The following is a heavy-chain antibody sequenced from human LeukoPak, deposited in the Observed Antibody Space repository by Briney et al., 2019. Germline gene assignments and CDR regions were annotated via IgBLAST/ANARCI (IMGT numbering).Heavy chain of an antibody. CDR3: AREGSSASGQDWYAFDI. CDR1: GFTFRDYY. Sequence: ASVRVSCKASGFTFRDYYVQWVRQVPGHGLEWVGWMYFNSGATRYAPKFQGRATLTGDTSINTVYMELVSLGSDDTAMYYCAREGSSASGQDWYAFDIWGQETMVTVSS. CDR2: MYFNSGAT. J-gene: IGHJ3*02. V-gene: IGHV1-2*02. D-gene: IGHD5-12*01.